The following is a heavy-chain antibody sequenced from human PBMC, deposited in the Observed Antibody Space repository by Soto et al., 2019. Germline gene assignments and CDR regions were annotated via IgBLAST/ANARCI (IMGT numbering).Heavy chain of an antibody. CDR2: IDPSDSYT. J-gene: IGHJ4*02. D-gene: IGHD5-12*01. CDR1: GYSFTSYW. V-gene: IGHV5-10-1*01. Sequence: PGESLEISGNGSGYSFTSYWISWVRQMPGKGLEWMGRIDPSDSYTNYSPSFQGHVTISADKSISTAYLQWSSLKASDTAMYYCARQGPQVEMATNGGFDYWGQGTLVTVSS. CDR3: ARQGPQVEMATNGGFDY.